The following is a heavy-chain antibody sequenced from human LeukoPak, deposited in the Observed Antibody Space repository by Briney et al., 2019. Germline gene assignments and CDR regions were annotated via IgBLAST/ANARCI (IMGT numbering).Heavy chain of an antibody. V-gene: IGHV3-23*01. D-gene: IGHD2-2*02. CDR2: ISGTGSST. CDR1: GFSFSSYW. Sequence: PGGSLRLSCAASGFSFSSYWMGWVRQAPGKGLEWVSTISGTGSSTYYADSAKGRFTISRDNSKDTLFLQLNSLTAADTAMYFCAKASVAIPQYCNSWGQGTLVTVSS. CDR3: AKASVAIPQYCNS. J-gene: IGHJ5*02.